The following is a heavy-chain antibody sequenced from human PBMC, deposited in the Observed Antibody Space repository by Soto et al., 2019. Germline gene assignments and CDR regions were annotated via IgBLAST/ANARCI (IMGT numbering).Heavy chain of an antibody. Sequence: GGSLRLSCVASGFTFDSYAMNWIRQAPGKGLEWVSVISGGGTSTYYADSVRGRFTVSRDNSKNTLYLQMNSLRAEDTAVYYCAKDRPGIYYDSSGPIDYWGQGTLVTVSS. J-gene: IGHJ4*02. V-gene: IGHV3-23*01. D-gene: IGHD3-22*01. CDR3: AKDRPGIYYDSSGPIDY. CDR2: ISGGGTST. CDR1: GFTFDSYA.